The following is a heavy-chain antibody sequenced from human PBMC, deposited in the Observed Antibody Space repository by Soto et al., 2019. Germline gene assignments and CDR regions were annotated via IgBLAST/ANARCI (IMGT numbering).Heavy chain of an antibody. J-gene: IGHJ3*02. D-gene: IGHD1-7*01. CDR2: ISSSSSYI. CDR1: GFTFSSYS. CDR3: ARDYTGTTYLDESNYAFDI. V-gene: IGHV3-21*01. Sequence: GGSLRLSCAASGFTFSSYSMNWVRQAPGKGLEWVSSISSSSSYIYYADSVKGRFTISRDNAKNSLYLQMNSLRAEDTAVYYCARDYTGTTYLDESNYAFDIWGQGTMVTVSS.